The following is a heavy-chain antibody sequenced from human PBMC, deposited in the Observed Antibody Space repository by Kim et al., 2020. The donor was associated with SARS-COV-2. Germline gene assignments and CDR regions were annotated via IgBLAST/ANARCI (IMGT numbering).Heavy chain of an antibody. CDR3: ANTTFGTYAN. V-gene: IGHV3-23*01. CDR1: GFTIGTHG. CDR2: ISANGDAT. D-gene: IGHD1-1*01. Sequence: GGSLRLSCAVSGFTIGTHGMSWVRQTARKGLEWIAGISANGDATHYADSVKGRFIISRDNSKGMVFLQMNSLSVDDTAVYYCANTTFGTYANWGPGTLVPVSP. J-gene: IGHJ1*01.